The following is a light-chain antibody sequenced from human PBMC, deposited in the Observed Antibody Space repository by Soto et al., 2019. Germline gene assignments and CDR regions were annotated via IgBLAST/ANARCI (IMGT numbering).Light chain of an antibody. Sequence: QSVLTQPASVSGSPGQSIAISCTGTSSDVGGYNYVSWYQQHPGKAPKLMIYDVTSRPSGVSDRFSGSKSGTTASLTISGVQAEDEADYYCCSYTSSTIYVFETGTKVXVL. V-gene: IGLV2-14*03. CDR1: SSDVGGYNY. J-gene: IGLJ1*01. CDR3: CSYTSSTIYV. CDR2: DVT.